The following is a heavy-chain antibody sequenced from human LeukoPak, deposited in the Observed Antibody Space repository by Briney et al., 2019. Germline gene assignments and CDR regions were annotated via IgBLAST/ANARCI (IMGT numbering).Heavy chain of an antibody. D-gene: IGHD5-12*01. Sequence: PGGSLRLSCAASGFTFSDYYMSWIRQAPGKELEWVSYISSSGSTIYYADSVKGRFTISRDNAKNSLYLQMNSLRAEDTAVYYCARDRYSGYDSYAFDIWGQGTMVTVSS. CDR2: ISSSGSTI. CDR1: GFTFSDYY. CDR3: ARDRYSGYDSYAFDI. V-gene: IGHV3-11*01. J-gene: IGHJ3*02.